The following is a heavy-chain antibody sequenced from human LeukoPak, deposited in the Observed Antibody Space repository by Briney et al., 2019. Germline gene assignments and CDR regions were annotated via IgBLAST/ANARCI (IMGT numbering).Heavy chain of an antibody. CDR2: VGAYNGNT. CDR1: VYTLTGYG. Sequence: AAVKDSCKASVYTLTGYGLSGVRPGPGQGGEWMGWVGAYNGNTNYAEKLQGRVTRTTNTCTSTAYMELRSLRSDDTAEYSCARVRTGDAFDIWGQGTMVTVSS. CDR3: ARVRTGDAFDI. V-gene: IGHV1-18*01. D-gene: IGHD1-1*01. J-gene: IGHJ3*02.